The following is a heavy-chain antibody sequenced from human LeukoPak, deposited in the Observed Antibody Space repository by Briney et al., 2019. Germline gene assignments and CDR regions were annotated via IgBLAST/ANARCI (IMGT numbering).Heavy chain of an antibody. D-gene: IGHD2-2*01. V-gene: IGHV3-21*01. J-gene: IGHJ3*02. Sequence: GGSLRLSCAASTFTFSSHSMNWVRQAPGKGLEGVSSISRRGGSIYYADSLKGRFTISRDNANNSLYLQMNSLRAEDTAVYFCARSLKVSAALDVFDIWGQGTMVTVSS. CDR3: ARSLKVSAALDVFDI. CDR1: TFTFSSHS. CDR2: ISRRGGSI.